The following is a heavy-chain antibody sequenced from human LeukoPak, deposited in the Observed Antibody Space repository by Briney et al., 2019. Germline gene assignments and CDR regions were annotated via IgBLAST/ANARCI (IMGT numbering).Heavy chain of an antibody. V-gene: IGHV3-23*01. J-gene: IGHJ4*02. CDR2: ISGSGGST. D-gene: IGHD3-22*01. Sequence: PGGSLRLSCAASGFTFSSYAMSWVRQAPGKGLEWVSAISGSGGSTYYADSVKGRFTISRDNSKNTLYLQMNSLRAEDTAVYYCAKGPWRITMIVVVKRYHFDYWGQGTLVTVSS. CDR1: GFTFSSYA. CDR3: AKGPWRITMIVVVKRYHFDY.